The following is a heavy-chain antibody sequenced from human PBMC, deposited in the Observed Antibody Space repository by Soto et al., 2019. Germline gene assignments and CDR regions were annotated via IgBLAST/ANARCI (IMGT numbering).Heavy chain of an antibody. J-gene: IGHJ4*02. CDR1: GYSFTTYF. Sequence: QVHLVQSGAEVMKPGASVKLSCKASGYSFTTYFIHWVRQGPAQGLEWMGIINPSGGGTSYAQMFHGRVTMTRDTSTSTVYMDVDSLRSEDTAIYYCAREGPGGTGRPLDYWGRGTLVTVSS. CDR2: INPSGGGT. D-gene: IGHD6-6*01. CDR3: AREGPGGTGRPLDY. V-gene: IGHV1-46*01.